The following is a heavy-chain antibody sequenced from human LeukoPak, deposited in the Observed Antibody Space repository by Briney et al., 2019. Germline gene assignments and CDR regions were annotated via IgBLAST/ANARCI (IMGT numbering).Heavy chain of an antibody. CDR2: IIPILGIA. Sequence: SVKVSCKASGGTLSSYAISWVRQAPGQGLEWMGRIIPILGIANYAQKFQGRVTITADKSTSTAYMELSSLRSEDTAVYYCARESVVVVAATSYYYYGMDVWGQGTTVTVSS. CDR3: ARESVVVVAATSYYYYGMDV. D-gene: IGHD2-15*01. J-gene: IGHJ6*02. V-gene: IGHV1-69*04. CDR1: GGTLSSYA.